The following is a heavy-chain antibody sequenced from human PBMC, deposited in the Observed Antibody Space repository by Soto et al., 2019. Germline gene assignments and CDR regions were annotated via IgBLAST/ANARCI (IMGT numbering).Heavy chain of an antibody. CDR1: GFTFSSYG. D-gene: IGHD2-2*01. CDR2: ISYDGSNK. CDR3: ARVCLAGEVPAATGGLCGMDV. V-gene: IGHV3-30*03. J-gene: IGHJ6*02. Sequence: PGGSLRLSCAASGFTFSSYGMHWVRQAPGKGLEWVAVISYDGSNKYYADSVKGRFTISRDNSKNTLYLQMNSLRAEDTAVYYCARVCLAGEVPAATGGLCGMDVWGQGTTVTVSS.